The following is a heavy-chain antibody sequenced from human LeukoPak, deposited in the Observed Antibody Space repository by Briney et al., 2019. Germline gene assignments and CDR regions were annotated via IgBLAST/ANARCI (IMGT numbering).Heavy chain of an antibody. D-gene: IGHD5-24*01. J-gene: IGHJ4*02. Sequence: PSETLSLTCTVSGGSISSSSYYWGWIRQPPGKGLEWIGSIYYSGTSYYNPSLKSRVTISVDTSKNQFSLKLSSVTAADTAVYYCARGGRWLQFNYWGQGTLVTVSS. CDR2: IYYSGTS. CDR3: ARGGRWLQFNY. CDR1: GGSISSSSYY. V-gene: IGHV4-39*07.